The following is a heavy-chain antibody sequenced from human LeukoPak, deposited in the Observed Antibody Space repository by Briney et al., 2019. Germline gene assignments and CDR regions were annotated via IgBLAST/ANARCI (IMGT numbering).Heavy chain of an antibody. J-gene: IGHJ4*02. CDR3: AKAQKAWELLHDFDY. CDR1: GFTFSSYA. V-gene: IGHV3-23*01. D-gene: IGHD1-26*01. Sequence: GGSLRLSXAASGFTFSSYAMSWVCQAPGKGLEWVSAISGSGGSTYYADSVKGRFTISRDNSKNTLYLQMNSLRAEDTAVYYCAKAQKAWELLHDFDYWGQGTLVTVSS. CDR2: ISGSGGST.